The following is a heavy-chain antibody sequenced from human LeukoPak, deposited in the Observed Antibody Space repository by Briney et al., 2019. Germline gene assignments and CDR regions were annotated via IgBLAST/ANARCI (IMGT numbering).Heavy chain of an antibody. J-gene: IGHJ5*02. CDR3: ARCTTGNIHYPLGR. CDR1: GFTFCDYA. V-gene: IGHV3-23*01. Sequence: AGPLRLSCAASGFTFCDYAMTWVRQAPGQGLDWVSATSASGISTYYTDSVKGRFTITRDNSKNTLYLQVDSLRAEDTAIYYCARCTTGNIHYPLGRWGQGTLITVSS. D-gene: IGHD2/OR15-2a*01. CDR2: TSASGIST.